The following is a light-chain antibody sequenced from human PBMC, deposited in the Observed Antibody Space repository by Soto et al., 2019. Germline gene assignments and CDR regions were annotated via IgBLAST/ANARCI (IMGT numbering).Light chain of an antibody. CDR2: GAS. J-gene: IGKJ5*01. CDR1: QTVSRNN. Sequence: EIVLTQSPGTLSLSPGERATLSCRASQTVSRNNLVWYQQRPGQPPRLLIYGASTRATGIPARFSGSGSGTEFTLTISSLQSEDFAVYYCQQYNNWPRTFGQRTRLEV. CDR3: QQYNNWPRT. V-gene: IGKV3-15*01.